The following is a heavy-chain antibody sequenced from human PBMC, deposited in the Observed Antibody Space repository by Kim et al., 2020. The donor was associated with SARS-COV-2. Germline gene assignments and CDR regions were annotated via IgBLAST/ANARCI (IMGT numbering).Heavy chain of an antibody. Sequence: GESLKISCKGSGYSFTSYWIGWVRQMPGKGLEWMGIIYPGDSDTRYSPSFQGQVTISADKSISTAYLQWSSLKASDTAMYYCARTYMVRGVAYYYYGMDVWGQGTTVTVSS. J-gene: IGHJ6*02. CDR2: IYPGDSDT. V-gene: IGHV5-51*01. CDR1: GYSFTSYW. CDR3: ARTYMVRGVAYYYYGMDV. D-gene: IGHD3-10*01.